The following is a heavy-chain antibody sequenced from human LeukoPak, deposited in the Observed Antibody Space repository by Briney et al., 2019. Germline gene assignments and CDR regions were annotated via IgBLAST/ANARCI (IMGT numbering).Heavy chain of an antibody. J-gene: IGHJ3*01. V-gene: IGHV3-66*01. CDR3: ASPMVTTWTGGFVV. CDR1: GFTVISNY. CDR2: IYSGGST. D-gene: IGHD4-17*01. Sequence: GGSLRLSCAASGFTVISNYMTWVRQAPGRGLEWVSVIYSGGSTYYADSVKGRFSISRDISKNSLYLHMSSLRAEDTAVYYCASPMVTTWTGGFVVWGQGTMVTVSS.